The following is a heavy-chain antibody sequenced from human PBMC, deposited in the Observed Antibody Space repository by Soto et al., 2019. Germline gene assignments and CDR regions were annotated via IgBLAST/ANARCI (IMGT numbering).Heavy chain of an antibody. CDR1: GYTFTNYG. V-gene: IGHV1-18*01. Sequence: QVQLVQSGPEVKKPGASVKVSCKTSGYTFTNYGISWVRQAPGQGLEWMGWITPDKGKTTYAQKSQGRVTMTTGTSTSTAYMELRSLRSDXXAXXXXXXXXPXXDXWGQGTLVTVSS. CDR2: ITPDKGKT. J-gene: IGHJ4*02. CDR3: XXXXPXXDX.